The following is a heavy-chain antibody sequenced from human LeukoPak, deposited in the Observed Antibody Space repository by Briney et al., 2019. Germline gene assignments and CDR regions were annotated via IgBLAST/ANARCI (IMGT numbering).Heavy chain of an antibody. J-gene: IGHJ5*02. Sequence: PSETLSLTCTVSGGSISSGGYYWSWIRQHPGKGLERIGYIYYSGSTYYNPSLKSRVTISVDTSKNQFSLKLSSVTAADTAVYYCARDYTVAGTWFDPWGQGTLVTVSS. CDR1: GGSISSGGYY. CDR2: IYYSGST. V-gene: IGHV4-31*03. D-gene: IGHD6-19*01. CDR3: ARDYTVAGTWFDP.